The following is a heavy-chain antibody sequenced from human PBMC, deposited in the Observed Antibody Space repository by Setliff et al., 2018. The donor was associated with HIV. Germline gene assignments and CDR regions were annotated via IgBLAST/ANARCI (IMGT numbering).Heavy chain of an antibody. J-gene: IGHJ3*01. D-gene: IGHD3-22*01. CDR3: AGVPGRYDSSGYAFDF. Sequence: ASVKVSCKASGYTFTGYYMHWVRQAPGQGLEWMGWINPNSGGTNYAQKFQGRVTMTRDTSSSTAYMELSRLRSDDTAVYYCAGVPGRYDSSGYAFDFWGQGTMVTVS. V-gene: IGHV1-2*02. CDR2: INPNSGGT. CDR1: GYTFTGYY.